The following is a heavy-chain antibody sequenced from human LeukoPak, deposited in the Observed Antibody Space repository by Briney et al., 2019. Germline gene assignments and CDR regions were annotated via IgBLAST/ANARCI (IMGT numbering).Heavy chain of an antibody. D-gene: IGHD3-22*01. Sequence: ASVKVSCKASGYTFISYDINWVRQATGQGLEWMGWMSPNSGNTGYAQKFQGRVTMTRNTSISTAYMELSSLRSEDTAVYYCARGPSHYYDSSGYYGYWGQGTLVTVSS. CDR1: GYTFISYD. CDR2: MSPNSGNT. CDR3: ARGPSHYYDSSGYYGY. V-gene: IGHV1-8*01. J-gene: IGHJ4*02.